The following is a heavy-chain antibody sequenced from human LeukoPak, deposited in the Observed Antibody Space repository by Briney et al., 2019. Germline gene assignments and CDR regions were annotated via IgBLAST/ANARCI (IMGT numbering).Heavy chain of an antibody. CDR1: GYTFTCSD. D-gene: IGHD3-9*01. CDR2: ISAYNGNT. V-gene: IGHV1-18*01. CDR3: ARGALELRYFDWPRPLGTFDI. Sequence: GASVKVSCKTSGYTFTCSDISWVRQAPGQGLEWMGWISAYNGNTRYAQNLQGRVTMTTETSTSIAYMELRSLRSDDTAVYYCARGALELRYFDWPRPLGTFDIWGQGTMVTVSS. J-gene: IGHJ3*02.